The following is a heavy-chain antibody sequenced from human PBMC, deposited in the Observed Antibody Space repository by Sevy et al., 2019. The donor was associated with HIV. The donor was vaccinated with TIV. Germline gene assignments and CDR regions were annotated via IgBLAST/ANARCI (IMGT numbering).Heavy chain of an antibody. CDR2: IKQDGSEK. CDR3: AKDFTGFYGMDV. Sequence: GGSLRLSCAASGFSFSWYWMSWVRQTPEKGLEWVANIKQDGSEKNYVDSVKGRFIISRDRSKNTLYLQMNILRIEDTAVYYCAKDFTGFYGMDVWGQGTTVTVSS. J-gene: IGHJ6*02. D-gene: IGHD3-9*01. CDR1: GFSFSWYW. V-gene: IGHV3-7*01.